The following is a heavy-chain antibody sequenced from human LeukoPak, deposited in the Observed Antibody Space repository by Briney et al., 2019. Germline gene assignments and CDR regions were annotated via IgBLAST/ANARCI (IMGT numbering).Heavy chain of an antibody. V-gene: IGHV1-69*04. CDR1: GGTFSNYD. J-gene: IGHJ6*02. Sequence: GSSVTVSCKAAGGTFSNYDIYTSHWARQAPGQVLEWGGRIIPSLGVDNYAQKLRARVTISAAKSTSTASMELRSLKSDASAVYYCARDNGRDTSRVHYYSHALDVWGQGTTVTVSS. CDR2: IIPSLGVD. D-gene: IGHD2-21*02. CDR3: ARDNGRDTSRVHYYSHALDV.